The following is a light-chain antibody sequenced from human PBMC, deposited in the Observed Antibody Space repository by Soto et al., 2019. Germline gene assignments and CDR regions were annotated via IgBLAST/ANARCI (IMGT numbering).Light chain of an antibody. CDR3: QQYNNWPGT. V-gene: IGKV3-15*01. CDR1: QSVRSN. J-gene: IGKJ1*01. CDR2: GAS. Sequence: EIVLTQSPATLSLSPGERATLSWWASQSVRSNLAWYQQKPGQAPRLLIHGASTRATDIPARFSGSGSGTEFTLTITSLQSEDFAVYYCQQYNNWPGTFGQGTKVDIK.